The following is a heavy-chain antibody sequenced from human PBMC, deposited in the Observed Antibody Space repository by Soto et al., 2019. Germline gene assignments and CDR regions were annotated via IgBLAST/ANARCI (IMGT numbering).Heavy chain of an antibody. V-gene: IGHV3-23*01. J-gene: IGHJ4*02. CDR3: AQSHTGVTDGPPFDD. D-gene: IGHD2-21*02. CDR2: VSGSGRST. CDR1: GVTFSNYA. Sequence: EVQVLESGGGLVQPGGSLRLSCAASGVTFSNYAMSWVRQAPGKGLEWVSTVSGSGRSTYYVDSVEGRFTISRDNFKQTLTLQMNSLRAEDTAVYYCAQSHTGVTDGPPFDDWGQGTLVTVSS.